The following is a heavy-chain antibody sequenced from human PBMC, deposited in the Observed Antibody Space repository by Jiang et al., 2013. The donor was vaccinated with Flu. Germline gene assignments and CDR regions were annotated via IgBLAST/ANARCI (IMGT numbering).Heavy chain of an antibody. CDR1: GFTFDDYG. CDR3: ARGGSDYEGVSY. J-gene: IGHJ4*02. D-gene: IGHD4-17*01. Sequence: QLLESGGGVVRPGGSLRLSCAASGFTFDDYGMTWVRQAPGKGLEWVSGITYNGGNSRYADSVKGRFTISRDNAKNSLYLQMHSLRAEDTALYHCARGGSDYEGVSYWGQGALVTVSS. V-gene: IGHV3-20*01. CDR2: ITYNGGNS.